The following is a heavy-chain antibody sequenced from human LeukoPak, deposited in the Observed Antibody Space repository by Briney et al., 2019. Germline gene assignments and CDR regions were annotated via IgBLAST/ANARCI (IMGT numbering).Heavy chain of an antibody. D-gene: IGHD3-22*01. Sequence: ASVKVSCEASGYTFSSCAINWVRQAPGQGLEYMGWIDTKTGNPTYAQGFTGRFVFSLDTSVSTAYLQISSLKAEDTAVYYCAIYPSDSSGYFSYWGQGALVTVSS. CDR3: AIYPSDSSGYFSY. J-gene: IGHJ4*02. CDR2: IDTKTGNP. CDR1: GYTFSSCA. V-gene: IGHV7-4-1*02.